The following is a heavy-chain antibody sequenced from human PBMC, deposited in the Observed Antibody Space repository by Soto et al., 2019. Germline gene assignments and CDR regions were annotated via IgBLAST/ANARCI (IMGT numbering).Heavy chain of an antibody. CDR3: TKAQEAAAGTQYYHGIDV. Sequence: PGGSLRLSCAASGFTFDDYNMHWVRQAPGKGLEWVSLISWTGGTTYYADSVKGRFTIYRDNSKNSLYLQMNSLRNEDTALYYCTKAQEAAAGTQYYHGIDVWGQGTTVTVSS. CDR2: ISWTGGTT. D-gene: IGHD6-13*01. CDR1: GFTFDDYN. V-gene: IGHV3-43*01. J-gene: IGHJ6*02.